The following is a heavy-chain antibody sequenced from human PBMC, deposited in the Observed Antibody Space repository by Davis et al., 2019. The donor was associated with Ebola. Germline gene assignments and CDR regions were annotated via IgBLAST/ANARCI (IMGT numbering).Heavy chain of an antibody. CDR2: ISAYNGNT. CDR3: ARGHPTNLRPEVNQPRLYHWFDP. V-gene: IGHV1-18*01. CDR1: GYTFTNYD. J-gene: IGHJ5*02. D-gene: IGHD3-16*02. Sequence: ASVKVSCKASGYTFTNYDVSWVRQAPGQGLEWMGWISAYNGNTNYAQKLQGRVTMTTDTSTSTAYMELRSLRSDDTAVYYCARGHPTNLRPEVNQPRLYHWFDPWGQGTLVTVSS.